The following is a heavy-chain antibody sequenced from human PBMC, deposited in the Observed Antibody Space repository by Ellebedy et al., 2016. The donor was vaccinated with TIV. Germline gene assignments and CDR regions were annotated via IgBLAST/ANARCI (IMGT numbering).Heavy chain of an antibody. CDR2: IYPGDFYT. CDR1: GYSFTTYW. D-gene: IGHD7-27*01. CDR3: ARQSQGLGQGPFDI. J-gene: IGHJ3*02. V-gene: IGHV5-51*01. Sequence: GESLKISCKGSGYSFTTYWIGWVRQMPGKGLEWMGLIYPGDFYTKYSPSFQGQVTISADKSISTAYLQWSSLKASDTAMYYCARQSQGLGQGPFDIWGQGTMVTVSS.